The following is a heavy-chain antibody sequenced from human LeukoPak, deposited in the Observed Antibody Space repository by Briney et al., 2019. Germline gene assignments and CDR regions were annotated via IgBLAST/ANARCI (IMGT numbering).Heavy chain of an antibody. V-gene: IGHV3-33*01. CDR2: IWYDGSNK. Sequence: GGSLRLSCAASGFTFSSYGMHWVRQAPGKGLEWVAVIWYDGSNKYYADSVKGRFTISRDNSKNTLYLQMNSLRAEDTAVYYCARGSPSPHIYFDYWGQGTLVTVSS. CDR3: ARGSPSPHIYFDY. CDR1: GFTFSSYG. J-gene: IGHJ4*02.